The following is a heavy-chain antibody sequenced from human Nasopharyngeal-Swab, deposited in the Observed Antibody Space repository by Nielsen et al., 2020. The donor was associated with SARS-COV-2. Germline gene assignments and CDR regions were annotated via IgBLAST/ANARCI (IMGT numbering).Heavy chain of an antibody. CDR3: ARDSGIGAYFYYGMDV. CDR1: GFTLRSYS. V-gene: IGHV3-21*06. CDR2: ISSSSSYK. Sequence: GSLRLSCAASGFTLRSYSVNWVRQAPGKGLEWVSSISSSSSYKYYADSVKGRFTISRDNSNNLLYLQINNLRAEDTAVYYCARDSGIGAYFYYGMDVWGQGTTVTVSS. D-gene: IGHD3-10*01. J-gene: IGHJ6*02.